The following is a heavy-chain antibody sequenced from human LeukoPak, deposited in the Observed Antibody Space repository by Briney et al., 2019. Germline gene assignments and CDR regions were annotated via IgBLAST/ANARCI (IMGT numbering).Heavy chain of an antibody. CDR2: ISGSGGST. V-gene: IGHV3-23*01. Sequence: GGSLRLSCAASGFTFSSYAMSWVRQAPGKGLEWVSAISGSGGSTYYADSVKGRFTISRDNSKNTLYLQMNSLRAEDTAVYYCAKAIYDYVRGSYRYIDYWGQGTLVTVSS. CDR1: GFTFSSYA. CDR3: AKAIYDYVRGSYRYIDY. D-gene: IGHD3-16*02. J-gene: IGHJ4*02.